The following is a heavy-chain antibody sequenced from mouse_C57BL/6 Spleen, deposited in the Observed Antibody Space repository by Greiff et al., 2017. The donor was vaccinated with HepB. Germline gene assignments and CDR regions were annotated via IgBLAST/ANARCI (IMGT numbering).Heavy chain of an antibody. CDR3: TTIYDGYPAMDY. V-gene: IGHV14-1*01. CDR2: IDPEDGDT. J-gene: IGHJ4*01. D-gene: IGHD2-3*01. Sequence: EVKLMESGAELVRPGASVKLSCTASGFNIKDYYMHWVKQRPEQGLEWIGRIDPEDGDTEYAPKFQGKATMTADTSSNTAYLQLSSLTSEDTAVDYCTTIYDGYPAMDYWGQGTSVTVSS. CDR1: GFNIKDYY.